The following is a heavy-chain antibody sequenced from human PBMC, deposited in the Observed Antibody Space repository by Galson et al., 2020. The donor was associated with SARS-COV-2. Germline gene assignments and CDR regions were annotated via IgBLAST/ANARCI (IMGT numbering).Heavy chain of an antibody. CDR1: GDSINYNDYY. J-gene: IGHJ4*02. CDR2: MYYSGRT. D-gene: IGHD5-18*01. CDR3: ARHRIQLWLRNNYLDY. Sequence: SETLSLTCTVSGDSINYNDYYWGWIRQPPGKGLEWIGSMYYSGRTYYNPSLKSRVTISIDTSKNQFSLRLTSVTAADTAVYFCARHRIQLWLRNNYLDYWGRGTLVTVSS. V-gene: IGHV4-39*01.